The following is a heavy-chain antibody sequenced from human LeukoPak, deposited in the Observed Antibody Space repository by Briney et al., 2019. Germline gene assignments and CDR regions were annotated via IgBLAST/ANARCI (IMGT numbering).Heavy chain of an antibody. D-gene: IGHD5-18*01. CDR1: GFTVSSNY. V-gene: IGHV3-66*01. Sequence: GGSLRLSCAASGFTVSSNYMSWVRQAPGKGLEWVSVIYSGGGTYYADSVKGRFTISRDNSKNTLYLQMNSLRAEDTAVYYCARELAMVTGPGDYWGQGTLVTVSS. CDR3: ARELAMVTGPGDY. CDR2: IYSGGGT. J-gene: IGHJ4*02.